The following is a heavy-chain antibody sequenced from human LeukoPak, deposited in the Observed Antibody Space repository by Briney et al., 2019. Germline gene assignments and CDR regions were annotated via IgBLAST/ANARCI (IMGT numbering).Heavy chain of an antibody. D-gene: IGHD6-13*01. V-gene: IGHV4-59*01. CDR1: GGSISSYY. CDR2: IYYSGST. J-gene: IGHJ4*02. Sequence: PSETLSLTCTVSGGSISSYYWSWVRHPPGKGLEWIGYIYYSGSTNYNPSLKGRVTISVDTSKNQFSLKLSSVTAADTAVYYCARVDRGSSWWFPDYWGQGTLVTFSS. CDR3: ARVDRGSSWWFPDY.